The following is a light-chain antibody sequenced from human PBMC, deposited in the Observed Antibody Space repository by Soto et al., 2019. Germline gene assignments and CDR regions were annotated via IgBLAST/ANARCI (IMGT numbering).Light chain of an antibody. J-gene: IGKJ1*01. CDR2: DAS. CDR1: HSLSSKS. V-gene: IGKV3-20*01. Sequence: DIVLTQSPGTLSLSPGERATLSCTASHSLSSKSSVWYQQKSGQTPRVLIYDASSRATGIPDRFSCSGSGTDFTLTISRLEPEDSEVYFCQQYDTSPPFGRGTKVELK. CDR3: QQYDTSPP.